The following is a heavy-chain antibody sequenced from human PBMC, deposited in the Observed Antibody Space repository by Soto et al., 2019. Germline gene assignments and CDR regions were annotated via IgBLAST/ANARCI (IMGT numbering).Heavy chain of an antibody. CDR2: INHSGST. CDR3: ARDNIVVVPARRVRRAFDI. V-gene: IGHV4-34*01. Sequence: SETLSLTCAVYGGSFSGYYWSWIRQPPGKGLEWIGEINHSGSTNYNPSLKSRVTISVDTSKNQFSLKLSSVTAADTAVYYCARDNIVVVPARRVRRAFDIWGQGTMVTVSS. CDR1: GGSFSGYY. J-gene: IGHJ3*02. D-gene: IGHD2-2*01.